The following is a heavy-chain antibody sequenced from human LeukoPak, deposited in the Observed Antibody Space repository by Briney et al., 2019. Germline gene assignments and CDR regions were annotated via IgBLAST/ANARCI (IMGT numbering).Heavy chain of an antibody. V-gene: IGHV1-2*02. D-gene: IGHD2-21*01. J-gene: IGHJ6*02. CDR1: GYMFTGYY. CDR3: ARLVEGSYPYYGMDV. CDR2: INPNSGGT. Sequence: ASVKVSCKASGYMFTGYYMHWVRQAPGQRLEWMGWINPNSGGTNFAQKFQGRVTMTRDTSISTAYMELSRLRSDDTALYYCARLVEGSYPYYGMDVWGQGTTVTVSS.